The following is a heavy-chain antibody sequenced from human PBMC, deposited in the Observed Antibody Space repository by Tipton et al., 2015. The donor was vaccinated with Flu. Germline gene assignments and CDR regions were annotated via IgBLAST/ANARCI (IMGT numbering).Heavy chain of an antibody. Sequence: SLRLSCAASGFTFSWHGLHWVRQAPGKGLEWVAFISNDGTKKYYADSVKGRFTVSRDSSSNTLYLQMNSLRVDDTALYYCARDKAYPGYYFSYSMAVWGQGTTVTVSS. CDR3: ARDKAYPGYYFSYSMAV. CDR2: ISNDGTKK. V-gene: IGHV3-30*03. J-gene: IGHJ6*02. CDR1: GFTFSWHG.